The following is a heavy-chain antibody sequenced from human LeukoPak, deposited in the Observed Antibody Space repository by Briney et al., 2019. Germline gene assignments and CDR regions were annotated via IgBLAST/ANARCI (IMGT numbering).Heavy chain of an antibody. CDR1: GFTFSNYG. V-gene: IGHV3-33*01. CDR3: ARHIWKGSCRGTSCSSFDY. CDR2: IWNDGNNK. J-gene: IGHJ4*02. D-gene: IGHD2-2*01. Sequence: GGSLRLSCAASGFTFSNYGMEWVRQAPGKGLEWVALIWNDGNNKHYADSVRGRFSISRDNSKNTLYLQMNSLRAEDTAVYYCARHIWKGSCRGTSCSSFDYWGQGTLVTVSS.